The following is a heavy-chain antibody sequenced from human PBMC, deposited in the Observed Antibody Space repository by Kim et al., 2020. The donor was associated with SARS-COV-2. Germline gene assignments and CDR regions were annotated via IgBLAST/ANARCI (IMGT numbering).Heavy chain of an antibody. J-gene: IGHJ5*02. Sequence: NHNPSFQGHVTISVDKSISTAYLQWSSLEASDTAMYYCARYSYGYLQWLDPWGQGTLVTVSS. CDR3: ARYSYGYLQWLDP. D-gene: IGHD5-18*01. V-gene: IGHV5-10-1*01.